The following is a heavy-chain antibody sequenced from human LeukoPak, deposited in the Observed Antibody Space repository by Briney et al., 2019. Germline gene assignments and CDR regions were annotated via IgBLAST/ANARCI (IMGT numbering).Heavy chain of an antibody. V-gene: IGHV4-61*02. Sequence: SQTLSLTCTVSGGSINSGTSYWSWIRQPAGKGLEWIGRIYPSGSTNYNPSLKSRVTISLDTSKSQFSLQLSSVTAADTAVYYCARHGTSVAWYFDLWGRGTLVAVSS. CDR3: ARHGTSVAWYFDL. D-gene: IGHD6-19*01. CDR1: GGSINSGTSY. CDR2: IYPSGST. J-gene: IGHJ2*01.